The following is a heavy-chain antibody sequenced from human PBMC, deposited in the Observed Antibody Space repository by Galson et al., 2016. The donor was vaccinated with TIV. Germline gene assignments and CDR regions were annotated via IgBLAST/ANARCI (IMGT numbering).Heavy chain of an antibody. Sequence: SLRLSCAASGFTFGSYGMHWVRHGPGKGLEWLAFVSFDRSDTTYADSVKGRFTISRDNFKNTLYLQMSSLRTEDTAVYYCARGFSSYYFDYWGQGTLVTVSP. CDR2: VSFDRSDT. J-gene: IGHJ4*02. CDR3: ARGFSSYYFDY. CDR1: GFTFGSYG. V-gene: IGHV3-30*03. D-gene: IGHD6-13*01.